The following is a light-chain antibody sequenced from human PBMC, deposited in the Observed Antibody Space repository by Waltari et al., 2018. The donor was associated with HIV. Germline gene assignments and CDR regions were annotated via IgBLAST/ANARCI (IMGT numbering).Light chain of an antibody. J-gene: IGLJ2*01. V-gene: IGLV2-14*01. CDR1: SSDVGGYNY. CDR2: EVS. Sequence: QSALTQPASVSGSPGQSITISCTGTSSDVGGYNYVSWYQQHPAKAPKLMIYEVSNRPSGVPYRCSGSRSGNTASLCISGLQAEDEADYYCSSYTSSSTLVVFGGGTKLTVL. CDR3: SSYTSSSTLVV.